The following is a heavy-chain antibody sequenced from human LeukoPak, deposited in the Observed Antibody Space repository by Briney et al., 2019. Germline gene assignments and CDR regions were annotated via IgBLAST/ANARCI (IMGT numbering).Heavy chain of an antibody. Sequence: PGRSLRLSCAASGFTFSSYAMHWVRQASGKGLEWVAVISYDGSNKYYADSVKGRFTISRDNSKNTLYLQMNSLRAEDTAVYYCARDHRGYYDSSGYSARSEYYYYYYCMDVWGQGTTVTVSS. V-gene: IGHV3-30-3*01. CDR1: GFTFSSYA. CDR2: ISYDGSNK. J-gene: IGHJ6*02. D-gene: IGHD3-22*01. CDR3: ARDHRGYYDSSGYSARSEYYYYYYCMDV.